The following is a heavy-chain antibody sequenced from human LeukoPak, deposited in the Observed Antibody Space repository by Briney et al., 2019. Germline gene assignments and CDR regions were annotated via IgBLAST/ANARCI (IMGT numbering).Heavy chain of an antibody. V-gene: IGHV1-2*02. CDR3: ARDKSNGIGIAY. CDR1: GYTFTSYY. Sequence: ASVKVSCKASGYTFTSYYMHWVRQAPGQGLEYMGWINFNRGDTNYAEKFQGRVTMTRDTSIDTVYMDLSSLRSDDTALYYCARDKSNGIGIAYWGQGTPVTVSS. J-gene: IGHJ4*02. CDR2: INFNRGDT. D-gene: IGHD1-26*01.